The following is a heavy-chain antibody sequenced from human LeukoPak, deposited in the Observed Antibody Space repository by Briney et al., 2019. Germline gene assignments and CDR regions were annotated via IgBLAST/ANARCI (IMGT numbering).Heavy chain of an antibody. V-gene: IGHV1-8*02. J-gene: IGHJ4*02. CDR1: GYTFTSYD. CDR2: MNPNSGNT. Sequence: ASVKVSCKASGYTFTSYDINWVRQATGQGLEWMGWMNPNSGNTGYAQKFQGRVTMTRNTSISTAYMELSSLRSEDTAVYYCARAPVLRYFDWLLYEQDYWGQGTLVTVSS. CDR3: ARAPVLRYFDWLLYEQDY. D-gene: IGHD3-9*01.